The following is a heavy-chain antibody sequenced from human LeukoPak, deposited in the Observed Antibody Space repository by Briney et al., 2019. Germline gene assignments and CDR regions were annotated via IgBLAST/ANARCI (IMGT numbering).Heavy chain of an antibody. Sequence: KTGGSLRLSCAASGFTFSSYGMHWVRQAPGKGLEWVSPISSSSSYIYYADSVKGRITISRDNAKNSLYLQMNSLRVEDTAVYYCARDKDVYFDYWGQGTLVTVSS. V-gene: IGHV3-21*01. CDR3: ARDKDVYFDY. CDR1: GFTFSSYG. CDR2: ISSSSSYI. J-gene: IGHJ4*02.